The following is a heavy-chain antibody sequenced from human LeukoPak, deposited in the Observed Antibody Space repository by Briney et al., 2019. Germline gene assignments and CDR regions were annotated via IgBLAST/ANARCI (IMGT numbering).Heavy chain of an antibody. CDR3: ARVEQLVPPFGYYYGMDV. J-gene: IGHJ6*02. CDR1: GYTFTSYG. V-gene: IGHV1-18*01. D-gene: IGHD6-6*01. Sequence: GASVKVSCKASGYTFTSYGISWVRQAPGQGLEWMGWISAYNGNTNYAQKLKGRVNMTTDTSTSTAYMELRSLRSDDTAVYYCARVEQLVPPFGYYYGMDVWGQGTTVTVSS. CDR2: ISAYNGNT.